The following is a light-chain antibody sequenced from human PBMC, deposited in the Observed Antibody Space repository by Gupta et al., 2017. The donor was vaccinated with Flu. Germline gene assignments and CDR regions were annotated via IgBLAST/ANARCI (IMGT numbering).Light chain of an antibody. CDR2: DVT. CDR3: SSFKGSKISL. CDR1: SSDVGGYNF. V-gene: IGLV2-11*01. J-gene: IGLJ2*01. Sequence: ALTPLRSVSGPPARAAPFPSPGPSSDVGGYNFVSWYQQHPGKAPKLLIYDVTKRPSGVSDRFSGSKSGNTASLTISGLQAEDEADYYCSSFKGSKISLFGGGTKVTVL.